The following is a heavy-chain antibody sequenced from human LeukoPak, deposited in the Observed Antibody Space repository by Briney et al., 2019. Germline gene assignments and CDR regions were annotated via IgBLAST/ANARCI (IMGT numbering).Heavy chain of an antibody. J-gene: IGHJ4*02. V-gene: IGHV3-21*04. D-gene: IGHD2-15*01. CDR1: GFTFSSYS. Sequence: GGSLRLSCAASGFTFSSYSMNWVRQAPGKGLEWVSSISSSSSYIYYADSVKGRFTISRDNSKNTLYLQMNSLRAEDTAVYYCAKLVVVVAHFDYWGQGTLVTVSS. CDR2: ISSSSSYI. CDR3: AKLVVVVAHFDY.